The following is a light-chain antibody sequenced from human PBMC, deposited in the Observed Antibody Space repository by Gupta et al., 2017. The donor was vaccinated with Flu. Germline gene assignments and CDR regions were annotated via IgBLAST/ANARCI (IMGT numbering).Light chain of an antibody. CDR1: ESISSW. CDR3: QQYNRYFT. V-gene: IGKV1-5*03. Sequence: DIPMTQSPSTLSASVGDRVTITCRASESISSWLAWYQQKPGKAPKLLIHKASSLESGVPSRFSGSGSGTEFTLTISSLQPDDFATYYCQQYNRYFTFGGGTKVEIK. J-gene: IGKJ4*01. CDR2: KAS.